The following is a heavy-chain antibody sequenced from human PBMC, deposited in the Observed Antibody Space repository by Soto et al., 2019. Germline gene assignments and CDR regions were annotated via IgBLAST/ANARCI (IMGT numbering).Heavy chain of an antibody. V-gene: IGHV3-30*18. CDR2: ISYDGSDK. J-gene: IGHJ4*02. CDR3: AKALGELSPESYDY. Sequence: QVQLVESGGGVVQPGRSLTLSCAASGFTFSSYAMHWVRQAPGKGLELVAVISYDGSDKYYADSVKGRFTISRDNSKNTLNLQMNRLRADDPAVYYCAKALGELSPESYDYWGQGTLITVSS. CDR1: GFTFSSYA. D-gene: IGHD3-16*02.